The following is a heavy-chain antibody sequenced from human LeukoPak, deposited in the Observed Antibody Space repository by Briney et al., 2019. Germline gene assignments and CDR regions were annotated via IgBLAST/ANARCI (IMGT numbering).Heavy chain of an antibody. V-gene: IGHV4-34*01. CDR2: INHSGST. CDR3: ARTSSWAVTRAFDY. Sequence: SSETLSLTCAVYSGPFSGYYWSWIRQPPGKGLEWIGEINHSGSTNYNPSLKSRVTISVDTSKNQFSLKLSSVTAADTAVYYCARTSSWAVTRAFDYWGQGTLVTVSS. CDR1: SGPFSGYY. J-gene: IGHJ4*02. D-gene: IGHD4-17*01.